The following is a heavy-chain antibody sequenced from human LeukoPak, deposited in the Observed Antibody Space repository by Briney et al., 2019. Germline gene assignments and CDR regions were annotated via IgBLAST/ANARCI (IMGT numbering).Heavy chain of an antibody. D-gene: IGHD5-18*01. CDR3: ARWGGESYGYYFDY. Sequence: SETLSLTCTVSGGSISSYYWSWIRQPPGKGLEWLGYIYYSGSTNYNPSLKSRVTISVDTSKNQFSLKLSSVTAADTAVYYCARWGGESYGYYFDYWGQGTLVTVSS. V-gene: IGHV4-59*01. J-gene: IGHJ4*02. CDR2: IYYSGST. CDR1: GGSISSYY.